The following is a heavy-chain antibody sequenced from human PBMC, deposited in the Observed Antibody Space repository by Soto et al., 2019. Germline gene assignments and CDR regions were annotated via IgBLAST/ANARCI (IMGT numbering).Heavy chain of an antibody. D-gene: IGHD2-21*02. Sequence: GSLRLSGAASGFIFSNYAMTWVRQGPGRGLEWVSTTSFSGGRTYYADSVKGRFTISRDNSNNTLFLQMSSQRAEDTAIYYCAKDSRAFCGGDCSKDYWGQGTLVTVSS. J-gene: IGHJ4*02. CDR2: TSFSGGRT. V-gene: IGHV3-23*01. CDR1: GFIFSNYA. CDR3: AKDSRAFCGGDCSKDY.